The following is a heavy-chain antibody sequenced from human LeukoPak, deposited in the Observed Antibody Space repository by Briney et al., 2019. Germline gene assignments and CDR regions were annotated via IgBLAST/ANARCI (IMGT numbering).Heavy chain of an antibody. Sequence: PSETLSLTFSVSGASIRSVGYYCSWIRQHPGNGLEWIGSIYYNGNTYYNPSLNSRVIISVDTSKNQFSLKLNSVTAADTAVYYCAGTLVRGLIPIRYYFDYWGQGALVTVSS. J-gene: IGHJ4*02. D-gene: IGHD3-10*01. V-gene: IGHV4-31*03. CDR1: GASIRSVGYY. CDR2: IYYNGNT. CDR3: AGTLVRGLIPIRYYFDY.